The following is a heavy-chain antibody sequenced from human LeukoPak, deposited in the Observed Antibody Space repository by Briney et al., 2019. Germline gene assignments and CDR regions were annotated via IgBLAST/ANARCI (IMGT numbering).Heavy chain of an antibody. D-gene: IGHD3-22*01. V-gene: IGHV1-2*02. Sequence: ASVKVSCKASGYTFTGYYMHWVRQAPGQGLEWMGWINPNSGGTNYAQKFQGRVTMTRDTSISTAYMELSRLRSDDTAVYYCARGYKDYYDSSGYYPFDYWGQGTLVTVSS. J-gene: IGHJ4*02. CDR2: INPNSGGT. CDR3: ARGYKDYYDSSGYYPFDY. CDR1: GYTFTGYY.